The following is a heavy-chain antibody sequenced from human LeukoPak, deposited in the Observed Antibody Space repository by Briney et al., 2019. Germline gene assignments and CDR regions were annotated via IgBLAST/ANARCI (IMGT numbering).Heavy chain of an antibody. CDR2: IYYSGST. CDR1: GDSISNYY. V-gene: IGHV4-59*08. Sequence: PSETLSLTCTVSGDSISNYYWSWIRQPPGKGLEWIGYIYYSGSTNYNPSLNSRVTISLDTPKNQFSLKLSSVTAADTAVYYCARLRSGWYGSHYYYYYGMDVWGQGTTVTVSS. J-gene: IGHJ6*02. D-gene: IGHD6-19*01. CDR3: ARLRSGWYGSHYYYYYGMDV.